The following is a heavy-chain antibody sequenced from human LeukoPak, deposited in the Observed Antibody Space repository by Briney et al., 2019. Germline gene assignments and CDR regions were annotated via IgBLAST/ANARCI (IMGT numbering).Heavy chain of an antibody. V-gene: IGHV4-61*10. CDR2: IYISGST. J-gene: IGHJ4*02. Sequence: SETLSLTCTISAGSISSGSYYWTWIRQPAGKGLEWIGHIYISGSTNYNPSLKSRVTIFVDTSKNQFSLNLSSVTAADTAVYYCARTPMIRGNLFFDYWGQGTLVTVSS. CDR1: AGSISSGSYY. CDR3: ARTPMIRGNLFFDY. D-gene: IGHD3-10*01.